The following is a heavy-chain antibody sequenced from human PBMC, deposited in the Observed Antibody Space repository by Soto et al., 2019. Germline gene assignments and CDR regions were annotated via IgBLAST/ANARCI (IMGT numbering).Heavy chain of an antibody. CDR3: ARTSAAGKYYYGMDV. Sequence: EVQLVQSGAEVKKPGESLKISCKGSGYSFTSYWIGWVRQMPGKGLEWMGIIYPGDSDTRYSPSFQGQVTISADKSISTTYLQWSSLKASDTAMYYCARTSAAGKYYYGMDVWGQGTTVTVSS. CDR2: IYPGDSDT. D-gene: IGHD6-13*01. V-gene: IGHV5-51*01. CDR1: GYSFTSYW. J-gene: IGHJ6*02.